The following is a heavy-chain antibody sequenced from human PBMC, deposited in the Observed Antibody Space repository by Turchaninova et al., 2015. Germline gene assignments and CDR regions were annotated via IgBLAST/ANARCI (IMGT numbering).Heavy chain of an antibody. V-gene: IGHV3-23*04. Sequence: EVQLVESGGGLVQPGGSVSISCEALGFTFSSYAMSGVRQAPGKGLEWGSAISGSGGSTYDADSVKGRFTISRDNSKNTLYLQMNSLRAEDTAVYYCAKDSGSGGGDAFDIWGQGTMVTVSS. CDR3: AKDSGSGGGDAFDI. CDR1: GFTFSSYA. D-gene: IGHD6-19*01. J-gene: IGHJ3*02. CDR2: ISGSGGST.